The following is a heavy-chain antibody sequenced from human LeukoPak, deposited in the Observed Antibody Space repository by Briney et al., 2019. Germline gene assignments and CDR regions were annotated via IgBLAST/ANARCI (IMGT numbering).Heavy chain of an antibody. Sequence: PSETLSLTCTVSGESISSYYCSWIRQPPGKGLEWIGYIYYSGSTNYNPSLKSRVTISVDTSNHQFSLNLSSVTAADTAVYYCARVGGWNYYGSGSYFDYWGEGPLVTVSS. CDR2: IYYSGST. V-gene: IGHV4-59*01. CDR3: ARVGGWNYYGSGSYFDY. CDR1: GESISSYY. D-gene: IGHD3-10*01. J-gene: IGHJ4*02.